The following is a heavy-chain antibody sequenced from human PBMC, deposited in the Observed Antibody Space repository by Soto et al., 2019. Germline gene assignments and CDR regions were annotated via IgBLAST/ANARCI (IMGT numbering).Heavy chain of an antibody. CDR2: INPNSGGT. Sequence: GASVKGSPKASGYTITVYYMHWVRQAPRQGLEWMGWINPNSGGTNYAQKFQGWVSMTRDTSISTAYMELSRLRSDDTAVYYCARGRGYSYGYELSDYWGQGTLVTVSS. CDR1: GYTITVYY. J-gene: IGHJ4*02. D-gene: IGHD5-18*01. CDR3: ARGRGYSYGYELSDY. V-gene: IGHV1-2*04.